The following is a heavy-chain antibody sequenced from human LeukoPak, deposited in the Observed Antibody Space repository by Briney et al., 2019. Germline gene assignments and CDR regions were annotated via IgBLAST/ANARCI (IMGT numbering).Heavy chain of an antibody. CDR1: GFTFSSYS. Sequence: GGSLRLSCAASGFTFSSYSMNWVRQAPGKGLEWVSYISSSSSTIYYADSVKGRFTISRDNSKNTLYLQMNSLRAEDTAVYYCAKGTYYYDSSGYYVGRYFDYWGQGTLVTVSS. D-gene: IGHD3-22*01. CDR2: ISSSSSTI. V-gene: IGHV3-48*01. J-gene: IGHJ4*02. CDR3: AKGTYYYDSSGYYVGRYFDY.